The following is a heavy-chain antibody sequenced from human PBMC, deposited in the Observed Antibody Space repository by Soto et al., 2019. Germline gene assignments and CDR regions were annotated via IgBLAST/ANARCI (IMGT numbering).Heavy chain of an antibody. CDR3: TKEPKKSISHDY. CDR2: ISSSGGTT. V-gene: IGHV3-23*01. J-gene: IGHJ4*02. Sequence: PGGSLRLSCAASGFTFSEYAMSWVRQAPGKGLEWVSSISSSGGTTSYTDSVKGRFTISRDDSKNTLFLQMNGLRAEDTAIYYCTKEPKKSISHDYWGLGTLVTV. D-gene: IGHD2-21*01. CDR1: GFTFSEYA.